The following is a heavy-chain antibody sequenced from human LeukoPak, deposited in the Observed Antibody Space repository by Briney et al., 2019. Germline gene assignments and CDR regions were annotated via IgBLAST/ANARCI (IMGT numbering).Heavy chain of an antibody. CDR1: GGSFSGYY. D-gene: IGHD3-3*01. CDR3: ARAVLRFLEWFGKDYYYGMDV. J-gene: IGHJ6*02. V-gene: IGHV4-34*01. Sequence: PSETLSLTCAVYGGSFSGYYWSWIRQPPGKGLEWIGEINHSGSTNYNPSLKSRVTISVDTSKNQFSLKLSFVTAADTAVYYCARAVLRFLEWFGKDYYYGMDVWGQGTTVTVSS. CDR2: INHSGST.